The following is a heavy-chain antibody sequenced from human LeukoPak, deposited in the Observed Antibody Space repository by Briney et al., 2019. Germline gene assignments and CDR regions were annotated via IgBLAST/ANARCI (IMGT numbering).Heavy chain of an antibody. J-gene: IGHJ4*02. CDR1: RFNFSRNG. Sequence: GGPLRLSCAASRFNFSRNGMHWVRQAPGKGLEWVAFIRYDGNKKFYGDSVRGRFTISRDNSKNTLYLQMNTLRDEDTAVYYCARDFDDVNGDYYYIPDYWGQGMLVTVSS. D-gene: IGHD3-10*01. CDR3: ARDFDDVNGDYYYIPDY. V-gene: IGHV3-30*02. CDR2: IRYDGNKK.